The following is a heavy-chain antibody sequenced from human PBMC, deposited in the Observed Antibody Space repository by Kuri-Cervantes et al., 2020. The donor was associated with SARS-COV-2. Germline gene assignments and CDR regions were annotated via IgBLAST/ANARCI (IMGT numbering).Heavy chain of an antibody. D-gene: IGHD3-9*01. CDR1: GFTFNTYN. CDR2: IGPSNTYI. Sequence: GESLKISCTASGFTFNTYNMKWVRQAPGKGLEWVSGIGPSNTYIYYADSVKGRFTISRDNAKNSLYLQMNSLRAEDTAVYYCARDSLDWFIPLDYWGQGTLVTVSS. J-gene: IGHJ4*02. V-gene: IGHV3-21*01. CDR3: ARDSLDWFIPLDY.